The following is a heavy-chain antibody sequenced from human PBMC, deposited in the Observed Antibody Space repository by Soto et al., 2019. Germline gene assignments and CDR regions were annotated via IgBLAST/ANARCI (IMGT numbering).Heavy chain of an antibody. CDR3: ATGPGGPGEHGMDV. D-gene: IGHD3-16*01. V-gene: IGHV1-24*01. Sequence: ASVKVSCKASGYTLNELSMHWVRQAPGKGLEWMGGFDPEDGETIYAQKFQGRVTMTEDTSTDTAYMELSSLRSEDTAVYYYATGPGGPGEHGMDVWGQGTTDPVSS. J-gene: IGHJ6*02. CDR1: GYTLNELS. CDR2: FDPEDGET.